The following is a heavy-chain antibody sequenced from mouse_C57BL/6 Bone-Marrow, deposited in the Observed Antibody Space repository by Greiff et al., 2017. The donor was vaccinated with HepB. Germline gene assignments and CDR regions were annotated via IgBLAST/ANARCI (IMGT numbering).Heavy chain of an antibody. D-gene: IGHD1-1*01. J-gene: IGHJ3*01. Sequence: DVKLVESGGGLVKPGGSLKLSCAASGFTFSSYAMSWVRQTPEKRLEWVATISDGGSYTYYPDNVKGRFTISRDNAKNNLYLQMSHLKSEDTAMYYCARDPHYYGSSGWFAYWGQGTLVTVSA. V-gene: IGHV5-4*01. CDR2: ISDGGSYT. CDR3: ARDPHYYGSSGWFAY. CDR1: GFTFSSYA.